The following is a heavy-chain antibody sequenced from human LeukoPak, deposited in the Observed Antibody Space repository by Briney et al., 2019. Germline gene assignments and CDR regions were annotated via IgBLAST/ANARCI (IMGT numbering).Heavy chain of an antibody. V-gene: IGHV1-2*02. CDR2: INPNSGGT. CDR1: GYTFTGYY. D-gene: IGHD2-2*01. Sequence: ASVKVSCKASGYTFTGYYMHWVRQAPGQGLEWMGWINPNSGGTNYAQKFQGRVTMTRDTSISTAYMELGRLRSDDTAVYYCARGTPRWVVVPAAIGVSLYYYYYMDVWGKGTTVTVSS. CDR3: ARGTPRWVVVPAAIGVSLYYYYYMDV. J-gene: IGHJ6*03.